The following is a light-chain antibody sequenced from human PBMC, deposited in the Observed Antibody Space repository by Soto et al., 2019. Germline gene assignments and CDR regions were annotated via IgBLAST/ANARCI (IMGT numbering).Light chain of an antibody. CDR1: SSNIGNNY. CDR3: GTWDSSLSAGV. J-gene: IGLJ3*02. Sequence: QSVLTQPPSVSAAPGQKVTISCSGSSSNIGNNYVSSYQQLPGTAPKLLIYENTKPPSGIPDRFSGSKSGTSATLGITGLQTGDEADYYCGTWDSSLSAGVFGGGTKLTVL. CDR2: ENT. V-gene: IGLV1-51*02.